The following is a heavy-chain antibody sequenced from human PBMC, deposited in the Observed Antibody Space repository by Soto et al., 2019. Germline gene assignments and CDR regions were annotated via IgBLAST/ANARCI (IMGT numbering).Heavy chain of an antibody. Sequence: EVQLVESGGGLVQPGGSLRLSCAASGFTVSSNYMSWVRQAPGKGLEWVSVTYSGGSTYYADSVKSRFTISRDNSKNTLYLQMNSLRAEDTAVYYCARGSIPARFDYWGQGTLVTVSS. V-gene: IGHV3-66*01. D-gene: IGHD6-6*01. CDR1: GFTVSSNY. J-gene: IGHJ4*02. CDR2: TYSGGST. CDR3: ARGSIPARFDY.